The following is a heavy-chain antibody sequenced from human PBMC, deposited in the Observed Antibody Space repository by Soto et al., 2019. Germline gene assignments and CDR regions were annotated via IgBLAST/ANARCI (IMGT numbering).Heavy chain of an antibody. CDR3: ARDCSGGSCYAFDI. V-gene: IGHV1-2*04. CDR1: GYTFTGYY. D-gene: IGHD2-15*01. Sequence: ASVKVSCKASGYTFTGYYMHWVRQAPGQGLEGMGWINPNSGGTNYAQKFQGWVTMTRETSISTAYMELSRLRADDTAVYYCARDCSGGSCYAFDIWGQGTMVTVSS. J-gene: IGHJ3*02. CDR2: INPNSGGT.